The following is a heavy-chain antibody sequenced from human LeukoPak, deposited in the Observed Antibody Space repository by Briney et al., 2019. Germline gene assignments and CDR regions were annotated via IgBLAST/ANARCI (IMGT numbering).Heavy chain of an antibody. J-gene: IGHJ5*02. CDR1: GFTFSNYA. CDR2: ISGSDDYT. D-gene: IGHD4-17*01. V-gene: IGHV3-23*01. Sequence: GGSLRLSCAASGFTFSNYAMSWVRQAPGKGLKWVSAISGSDDYTYYADSVKGRFTISRDNSKNTLYLQINSLRVEDTAVYYCIVFGDSNHWGQGTLVTVSS. CDR3: IVFGDSNH.